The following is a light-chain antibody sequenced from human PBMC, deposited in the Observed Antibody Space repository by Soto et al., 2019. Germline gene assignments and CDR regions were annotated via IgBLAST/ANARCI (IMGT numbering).Light chain of an antibody. Sequence: GDSVTITCRASQNIRNWLTWYQQKPGKAPQLLIYEASSLESGVPSRFSGSGSGTEFTLTIGGLQPDDFATYYCQQFNSYPITFGQGTRLEIK. CDR2: EAS. J-gene: IGKJ5*01. CDR1: QNIRNW. V-gene: IGKV1-5*01. CDR3: QQFNSYPIT.